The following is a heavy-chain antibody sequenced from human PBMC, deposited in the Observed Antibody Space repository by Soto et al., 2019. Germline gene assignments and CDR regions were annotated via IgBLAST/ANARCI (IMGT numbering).Heavy chain of an antibody. CDR1: GFTFSSYA. J-gene: IGHJ4*02. CDR3: ARRNMFDC. Sequence: GGSLRLSCAASGFTFSSYAMSWVRQAPGKGLEWVSYISNSGSTIYYADSVKGRFTISRDNAKNSLYLQMNSLRAEDTAVYYCARRNMFDCWGQGTLVTVSS. V-gene: IGHV3-48*04. CDR2: ISNSGSTI.